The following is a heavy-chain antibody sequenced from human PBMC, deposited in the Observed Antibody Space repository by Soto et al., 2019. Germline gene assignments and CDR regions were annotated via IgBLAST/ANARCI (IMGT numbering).Heavy chain of an antibody. CDR2: MRHSGST. CDR3: AGRRPYYFDSSAYVEDY. V-gene: IGHV4-31*03. Sequence: SETLSLTCTVSGESISSADFYWSWIRQHPGKGLECIGYMRHSGSTFYNPSLRSRLHISVGTSANQFSLRLTSVTAADTAVYYCAGRRPYYFDSSAYVEDYWGQGTLVTVSS. J-gene: IGHJ4*02. CDR1: GESISSADFY. D-gene: IGHD3-22*01.